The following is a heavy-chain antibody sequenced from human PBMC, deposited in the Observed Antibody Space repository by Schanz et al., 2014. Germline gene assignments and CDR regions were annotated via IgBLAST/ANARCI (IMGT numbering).Heavy chain of an antibody. CDR1: GFPFTPYA. V-gene: IGHV3-23*01. CDR2: ITTGGNT. Sequence: VQLLQSGGALVQPGGPLKLSGSPSGFPFTPYALSWARQTPGKGLEWVSSITTGGNTYYRDSVKGRFIVSRDNSKNTLYLEMNRLRVDDTAVYYCSKDKQGSRSDDSWGQGTLVTVSS. J-gene: IGHJ5*01. D-gene: IGHD2-15*01. CDR3: SKDKQGSRSDDS.